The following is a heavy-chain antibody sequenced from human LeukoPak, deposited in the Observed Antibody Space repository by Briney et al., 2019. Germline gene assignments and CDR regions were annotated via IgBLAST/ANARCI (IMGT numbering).Heavy chain of an antibody. V-gene: IGHV5-51*01. D-gene: IGHD2-2*01. J-gene: IGHJ5*02. CDR2: IYPGDSDT. CDR3: ARILLYCSSTSCYYNWFDP. Sequence: GESLKISCKGSGYSFTSYWIGWVRQMPGKGLEWMGIIYPGDSDTRYSPSFQGQVTISADKSISTAYLQWSSLKASDTAMYYCARILLYCSSTSCYYNWFDPWGQGTLVTVSS. CDR1: GYSFTSYW.